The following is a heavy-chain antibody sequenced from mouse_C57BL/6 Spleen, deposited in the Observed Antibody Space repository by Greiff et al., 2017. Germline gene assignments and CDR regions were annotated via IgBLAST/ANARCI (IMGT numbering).Heavy chain of an antibody. J-gene: IGHJ4*01. CDR3: ARYSSGLYAMDY. CDR1: GYTFTSYW. CDR2: IDPSDSYT. V-gene: IGHV1-69*01. Sequence: VQLQQSGAELVMPGASVKLSCKASGYTFTSYWMHWVKQRPGQGLEWIGEIDPSDSYTNYNQKFKGKSTLTVDKSSSTAYMQLSSLTSEDSAVYYCARYSSGLYAMDYWGQGTSVTVSS.